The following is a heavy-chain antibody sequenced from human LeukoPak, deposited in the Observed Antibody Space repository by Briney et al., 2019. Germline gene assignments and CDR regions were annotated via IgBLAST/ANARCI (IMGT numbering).Heavy chain of an antibody. V-gene: IGHV4-4*07. Sequence: SETLSLTCTVSGDSISSYYWSWIRQPAGKGLEWIGRIHPSGSTNYNPSLKSRVTLSVDTSKNQFSLKLSSVTAADTAVYYCARGPPPDFDYWGQGTLVTVSS. J-gene: IGHJ4*02. CDR2: IHPSGST. CDR3: ARGPPPDFDY. CDR1: GDSISSYY.